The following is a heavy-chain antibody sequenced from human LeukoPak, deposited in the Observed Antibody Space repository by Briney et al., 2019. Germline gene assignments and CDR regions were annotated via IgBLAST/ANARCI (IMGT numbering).Heavy chain of an antibody. CDR1: GGSISSGGYS. V-gene: IGHV4-30-2*01. CDR3: ARRSYYYDSSGPDAFDI. CDR2: IYHSGST. J-gene: IGHJ3*02. D-gene: IGHD3-22*01. Sequence: SETLSLTCAVSGGSISSGGYSWSWIRQPPGKGLEWIGYIYHSGSTYYNPSLKSRVTISVDRSKNQFSLKLSFVTAADTAVYYCARRSYYYDSSGPDAFDIWGQGTMVTVSS.